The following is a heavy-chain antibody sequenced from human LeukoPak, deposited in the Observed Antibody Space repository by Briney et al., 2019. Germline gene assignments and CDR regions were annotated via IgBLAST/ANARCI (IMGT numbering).Heavy chain of an antibody. Sequence: PGGSLRLSCAASGFTFSSYAMSWVRQAPGKGLEWVSAISGSGAKTSYSDSVKGRFTISRDNSKNTLYLQMNSQRVEDTAVYFCARGGLAVVTDSWGQGTLVTVSS. CDR2: ISGSGAKT. D-gene: IGHD3-10*01. CDR1: GFTFSSYA. J-gene: IGHJ4*02. CDR3: ARGGLAVVTDS. V-gene: IGHV3-23*01.